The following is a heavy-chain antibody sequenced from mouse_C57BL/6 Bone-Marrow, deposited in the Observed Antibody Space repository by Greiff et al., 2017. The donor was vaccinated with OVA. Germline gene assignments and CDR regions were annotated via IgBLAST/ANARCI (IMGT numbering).Heavy chain of an antibody. J-gene: IGHJ3*01. CDR2: IDPSDSYT. CDR1: GYTFTSYW. Sequence: QVQLQQPGAELVMPGASVKLSCKASGYTFTSYWMHWVKQRPGQGLEWIGEIDPSDSYTNYNQKFKGKSTLTVDKSSSTAYMQLSSLTSEDSAVYYCASLYDGYYGTFAYWGQGTLVTVSA. CDR3: ASLYDGYYGTFAY. D-gene: IGHD2-3*01. V-gene: IGHV1-69*01.